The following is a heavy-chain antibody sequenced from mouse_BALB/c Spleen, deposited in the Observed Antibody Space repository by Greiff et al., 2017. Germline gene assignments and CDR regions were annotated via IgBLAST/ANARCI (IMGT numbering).Heavy chain of an antibody. Sequence: EVQLQQSGAELVKPGASVKLSCTASGFNIKDTYMHWVKQRPEQGLEWIGRIDPANGNTKYDPKFQGKATITADTSSNTAYLQLSSLTSEDTAVYYCARSIYDGYRYAMDYWGQGTSVTVSS. J-gene: IGHJ4*01. CDR3: ARSIYDGYRYAMDY. CDR1: GFNIKDTY. CDR2: IDPANGNT. V-gene: IGHV14-3*02. D-gene: IGHD2-3*01.